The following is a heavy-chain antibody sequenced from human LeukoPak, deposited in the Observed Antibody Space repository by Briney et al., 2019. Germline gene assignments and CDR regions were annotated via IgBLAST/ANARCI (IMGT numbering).Heavy chain of an antibody. Sequence: GGSLRLSCAASGFTVSSNYMSWVRQAPGKGLEWVSVIYSGGSTYYADSVKGRFTISRDNSKNTLYLQMNSLRAEDTAVYYCASRYSSSWYGYWGQGTLVTVSS. J-gene: IGHJ4*02. CDR3: ASRYSSSWYGY. CDR2: IYSGGST. CDR1: GFTVSSNY. D-gene: IGHD6-13*01. V-gene: IGHV3-53*01.